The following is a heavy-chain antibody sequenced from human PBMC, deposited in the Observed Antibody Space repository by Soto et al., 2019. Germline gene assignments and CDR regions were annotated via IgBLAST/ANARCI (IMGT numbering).Heavy chain of an antibody. CDR2: IDTGSISR. V-gene: IGHV3-48*02. J-gene: IGHJ3*02. CDR1: GFTFSRYS. CDR3: ARDRLTWDFREAFDI. Sequence: EAQLVKSGGGWVQPGGVLRLSCAASGFTFSRYSMSWVRQAPGKGLEWIAYIDTGSISRYYADSVEGRFAISRDNAKNSLYLQVNSLRDEDTALYYCARDRLTWDFREAFDIWGQGTKVTVSS. D-gene: IGHD7-27*01.